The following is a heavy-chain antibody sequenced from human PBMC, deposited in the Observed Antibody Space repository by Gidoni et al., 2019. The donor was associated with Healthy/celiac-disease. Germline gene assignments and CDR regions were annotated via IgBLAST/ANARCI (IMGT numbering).Heavy chain of an antibody. J-gene: IGHJ6*03. CDR3: AREGYCSSTSCPIYYYYYMDV. Sequence: QVQLQESGPGLVKPSATLSLTCTVPGGSISSYYWRWIRQPAGKGLEWIGRIYTSGSTNYNPSLKSRVTMSVDKSKNQFSLKLSYVTAADTAVYYCAREGYCSSTSCPIYYYYYMDVWGKGTTVTVSS. V-gene: IGHV4-4*07. D-gene: IGHD2-2*01. CDR1: GGSISSYY. CDR2: IYTSGST.